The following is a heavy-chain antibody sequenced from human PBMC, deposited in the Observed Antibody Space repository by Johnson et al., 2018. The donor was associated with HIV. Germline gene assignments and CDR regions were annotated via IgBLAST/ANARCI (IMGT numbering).Heavy chain of an antibody. D-gene: IGHD7-27*01. V-gene: IGHV3-13*01. CDR3: ARGGVTGEDHAFDI. J-gene: IGHJ3*02. Sequence: VQLVESGGGVVQPGRSLRLSCAASGFTFSSYAMSWVRQAPGKGLAWVSAIGTAGDTYYPGSVKGRFTISRENAKNSLYLQMNSLRAGDTAVYYCARGGVTGEDHAFDIWGQGTMVIVSS. CDR1: GFTFSSYA. CDR2: IGTAGDT.